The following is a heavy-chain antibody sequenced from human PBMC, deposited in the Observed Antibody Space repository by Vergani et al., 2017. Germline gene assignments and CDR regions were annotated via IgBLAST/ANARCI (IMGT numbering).Heavy chain of an antibody. Sequence: EVQLLESGGNLIQPGGSLRLSCGASGFTFSSYAMTWVRLAPGKGLQWVSAISGSGGNTFYTDSVKGRFTISRDNSKDTLYLQMNSLRVEDTDIYYCAKARDPNCKGGNCYSYYYGLDLWGQGTTVTDSS. D-gene: IGHD2-21*01. J-gene: IGHJ6*02. CDR2: ISGSGGNT. V-gene: IGHV3-23*01. CDR3: AKARDPNCKGGNCYSYYYGLDL. CDR1: GFTFSSYA.